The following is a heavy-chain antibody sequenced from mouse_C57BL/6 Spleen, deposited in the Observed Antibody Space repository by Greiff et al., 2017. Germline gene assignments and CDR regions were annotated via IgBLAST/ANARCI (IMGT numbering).Heavy chain of an antibody. Sequence: QVQLKQSGAELVRPGTSVKMSCKASGYTFTNYWIGWAKQRPGHGLEWIGDIYPGGGYTNYNEKFKGKATLTADKSSSTAYMQFSSLTSEDSAIYYCARRKYYYGSSYWYFDVWGTGTTVTVSS. CDR3: ARRKYYYGSSYWYFDV. D-gene: IGHD1-1*01. CDR2: IYPGGGYT. CDR1: GYTFTNYW. J-gene: IGHJ1*03. V-gene: IGHV1-63*01.